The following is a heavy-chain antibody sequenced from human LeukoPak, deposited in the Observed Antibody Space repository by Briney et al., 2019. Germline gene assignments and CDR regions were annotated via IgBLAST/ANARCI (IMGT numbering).Heavy chain of an antibody. D-gene: IGHD3-16*02. CDR1: GGTFSSYA. V-gene: IGHV1-69*01. CDR2: IIPIFGTA. CDR3: VRDRLYGDDYVWGSYRLTDY. Sequence: SVKVSCKASGGTFSSYAISWVRQAPGQGLEWMGGIIPIFGTANYAQKFRGRVTITADESTSTAYMELSSLRSEDTAVYYCVRDRLYGDDYVWGSYRLTDYWGQGTLVTVSS. J-gene: IGHJ4*02.